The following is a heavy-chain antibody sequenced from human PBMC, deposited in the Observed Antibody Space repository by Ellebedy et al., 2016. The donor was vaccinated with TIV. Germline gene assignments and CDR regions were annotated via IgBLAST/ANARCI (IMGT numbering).Heavy chain of an antibody. Sequence: GGSLRLXXAASGFTFSNYWMHWVRQAPGKGLVWVSRIKGDGTSTSYADSVKGRFTISRDNAKNTLYLQVDSLRVEDTAVYYCARSDWFDPWGQGTLVTVSS. J-gene: IGHJ5*02. CDR3: ARSDWFDP. V-gene: IGHV3-74*01. CDR1: GFTFSNYW. CDR2: IKGDGTST.